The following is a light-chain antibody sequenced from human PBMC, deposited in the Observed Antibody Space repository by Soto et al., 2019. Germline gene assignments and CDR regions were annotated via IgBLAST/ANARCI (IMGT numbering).Light chain of an antibody. J-gene: IGLJ2*01. CDR2: RNN. Sequence: QSVLTQPPSASGTPGQRVTISCSGSSSNIGSNYVYWYQQLPGTAPKLLIYRNNQRPSGVPDRFSGSKSGTSASLAISGLRSEDEADYYCAAWYDGLSGVVFGGGTKLTVL. CDR1: SSNIGSNY. V-gene: IGLV1-47*01. CDR3: AAWYDGLSGVV.